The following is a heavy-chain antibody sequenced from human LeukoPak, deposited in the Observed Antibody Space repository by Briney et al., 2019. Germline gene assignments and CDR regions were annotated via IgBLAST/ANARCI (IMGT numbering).Heavy chain of an antibody. J-gene: IGHJ4*02. CDR3: ARDSRHWSFDY. Sequence: ASVKVSCKASGYTFTSYNIHWLRQAPGQGLEWMGIINPGGSPSYAQKFQGRVTMTRDTSTRTVYMEVSSLRFEDTAVFYCARDSRHWSFDYWGQGTLVTVSP. D-gene: IGHD2-8*02. CDR1: GYTFTSYN. CDR2: INPGGSP. V-gene: IGHV1-46*01.